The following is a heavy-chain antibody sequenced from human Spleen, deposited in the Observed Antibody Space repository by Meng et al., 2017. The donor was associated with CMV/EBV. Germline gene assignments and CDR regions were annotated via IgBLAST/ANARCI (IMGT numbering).Heavy chain of an antibody. D-gene: IGHD3-10*01. CDR2: IYSSGST. V-gene: IGHV4-30-4*08. J-gene: IGHJ3*02. Sequence: SISSGDYYWTWIRQSPGKGLEWIGYIYSSGSTYYNPSLKTRPTISVDMSNNQFSLRLTSVTAADTAMYYCARDRDYYGWRGVAFDIWGQGTMVTVSS. CDR1: SISSGDYY. CDR3: ARDRDYYGWRGVAFDI.